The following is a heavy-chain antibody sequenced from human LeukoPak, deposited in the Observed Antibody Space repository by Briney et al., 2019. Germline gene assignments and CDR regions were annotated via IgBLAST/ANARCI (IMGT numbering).Heavy chain of an antibody. Sequence: PSETLSLTCTVSGGSISSYYWSWIRQPAGKGLEWIGRIYTSGSTNYNPSLKSRVTMSVDTSKNQFSLKLASMTAADTAVYYCAKEGRSNTPGYWGQGALVTVSS. J-gene: IGHJ4*02. CDR2: IYTSGST. CDR3: AKEGRSNTPGY. V-gene: IGHV4-4*07. CDR1: GGSISSYY. D-gene: IGHD1-14*01.